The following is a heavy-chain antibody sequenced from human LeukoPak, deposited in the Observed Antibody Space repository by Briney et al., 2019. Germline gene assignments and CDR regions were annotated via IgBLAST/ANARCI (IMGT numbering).Heavy chain of an antibody. CDR2: ISGSGTAT. Sequence: GGSLRLSCAPSGFTFSNYAMDWVRRAPGKGLEWVAAISGSGTATYYVDSVKGRFTISRDNSKKTLNLQMNSLRVDDTAVYYCAKGHSSWDYHGMDVWGQGTTVTVSS. CDR3: AKGHSSWDYHGMDV. CDR1: GFTFSNYA. V-gene: IGHV3-23*01. J-gene: IGHJ6*02. D-gene: IGHD6-13*01.